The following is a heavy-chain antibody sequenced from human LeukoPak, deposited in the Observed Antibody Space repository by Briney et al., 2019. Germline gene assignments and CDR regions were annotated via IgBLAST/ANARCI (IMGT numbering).Heavy chain of an antibody. CDR1: GFTFSDYS. Sequence: GGSLRLSCAASGFTFSDYSMNWVRQAPGKGLEWVSYISFSVNTKYYGDSVKGRFTISRDNARNSLYLHMDSLRAEDTAVYYCARGAYSSGWAYFDHWGQGTLVTVSS. CDR2: ISFSVNTK. V-gene: IGHV3-48*04. J-gene: IGHJ4*02. CDR3: ARGAYSSGWAYFDH. D-gene: IGHD6-19*01.